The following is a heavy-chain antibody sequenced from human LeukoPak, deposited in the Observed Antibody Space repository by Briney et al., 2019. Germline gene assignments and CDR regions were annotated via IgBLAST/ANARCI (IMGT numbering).Heavy chain of an antibody. V-gene: IGHV4-34*01. J-gene: IGHJ4*02. CDR1: GGSFRGYY. D-gene: IGHD3-10*01. CDR2: INHSGST. Sequence: KPAETLSLTCAVYGGSFRGYYWSWIRQPPGKGLEWIGEINHSGSTNYNPSLKSRVTISVDTSKNQFSLELSSVTAADTAVYYCARELGTMVRGPISYWGQGTLVTVSS. CDR3: ARELGTMVRGPISY.